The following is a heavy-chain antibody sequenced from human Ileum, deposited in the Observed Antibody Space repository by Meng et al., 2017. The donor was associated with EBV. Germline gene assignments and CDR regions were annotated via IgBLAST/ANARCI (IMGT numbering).Heavy chain of an antibody. CDR2: ISYGGGNK. CDR1: GFSFSKYG. J-gene: IGHJ4*02. V-gene: IGHV3-30*18. Sequence: QVQLVASGGGVVQPGWSLRFACHSSGFSFSKYGMHWVRRAPGKGLEWVAVISYGGGNKYYADSVKGRFTISLDNSKNTLYMDMNSLRPEDTAVYYCAKELPEYCIGGSCPFDYWGQGPLVTVSS. CDR3: AKELPEYCIGGSCPFDY. D-gene: IGHD2-15*01.